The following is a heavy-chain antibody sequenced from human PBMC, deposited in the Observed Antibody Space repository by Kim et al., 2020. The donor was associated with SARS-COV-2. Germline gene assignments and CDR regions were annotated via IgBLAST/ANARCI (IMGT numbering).Heavy chain of an antibody. CDR1: GFTFSNAW. J-gene: IGHJ6*02. CDR2: IKSKTDGGTT. CDR3: TTGRRRGRLWFGELLCLDV. V-gene: IGHV3-15*01. D-gene: IGHD3-10*01. Sequence: GGSLRLSCAASGFTFSNAWMSWVRQAPGKGLEWVGRIKSKTDGGTTDYAAPVKGRFTISRDDSKNTLYLQMNSLKTEDTAVYYCTTGRRRGRLWFGELLCLDVWGQGTTVTVSS.